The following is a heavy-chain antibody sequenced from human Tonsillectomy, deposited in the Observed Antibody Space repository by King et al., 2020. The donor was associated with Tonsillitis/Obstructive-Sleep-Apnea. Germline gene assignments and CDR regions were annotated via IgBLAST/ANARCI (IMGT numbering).Heavy chain of an antibody. CDR3: ARDHPAFGGSCLG. D-gene: IGHD2-15*01. V-gene: IGHV1-18*01. Sequence: QLVQSGAEVKKPGASVKVSCKASGCTFTSYGIIWVRQAPGHGLEWRGWISSYNGTTNDAQKLQGRVTMTTDTSTSTAYMELRSLRSDDTAVYYCARDHPAFGGSCLGWGQGTLVTVSS. CDR2: ISSYNGTT. J-gene: IGHJ4*02. CDR1: GCTFTSYG.